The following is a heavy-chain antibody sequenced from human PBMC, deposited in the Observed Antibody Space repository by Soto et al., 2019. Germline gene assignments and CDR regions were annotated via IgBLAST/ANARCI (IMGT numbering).Heavy chain of an antibody. CDR1: GFTFSSYG. V-gene: IGHV3-30*18. CDR3: AKDTGGCSRTNCNPGNNWFGP. CDR2: ISYDGNKK. J-gene: IGHJ5*02. D-gene: IGHD2-2*01. Sequence: GGSLRLSCAASGFTFSSYGMHWVRQAPGKGLEWVAIISYDGNKKYYADSVKGRFTISRDNSKNTLYLQMNCLRAEDTAIYFCAKDTGGCSRTNCNPGNNWFGPWGQGALVTVSS.